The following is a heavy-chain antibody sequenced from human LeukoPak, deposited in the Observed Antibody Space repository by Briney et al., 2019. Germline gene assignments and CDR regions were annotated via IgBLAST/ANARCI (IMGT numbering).Heavy chain of an antibody. CDR3: AGGHNFLSGPHPFDY. D-gene: IGHD3-3*01. J-gene: IGHJ4*02. Sequence: PSETLSLTCTVSGGSISSGAYSWSWIRQPPGKGLEWIGYIYHSGATYYNPSLRSRVAMSVDRSTNQFSLKLSSVTAADTAVYFCAGGHNFLSGPHPFDYWGRGTLVAVSS. CDR2: IYHSGAT. V-gene: IGHV4-30-2*01. CDR1: GGSISSGAYS.